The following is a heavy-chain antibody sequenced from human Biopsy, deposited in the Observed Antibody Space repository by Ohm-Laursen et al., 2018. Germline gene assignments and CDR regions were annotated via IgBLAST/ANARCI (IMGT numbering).Heavy chain of an antibody. D-gene: IGHD6-19*01. CDR3: ARGLSSGWYGYFDV. CDR1: GFTFGHYA. CDR2: IWYDGTNE. Sequence: SLRLSRSASGFTFGHYAMRWVRQAPGKGLEWISLIWYDGTNEDYADSVKGRFTISRDNSKNTLYLQINTLTLEDTAFYYCARGLSSGWYGYFDVWGRGTLVTVSS. V-gene: IGHV3-33*01. J-gene: IGHJ2*01.